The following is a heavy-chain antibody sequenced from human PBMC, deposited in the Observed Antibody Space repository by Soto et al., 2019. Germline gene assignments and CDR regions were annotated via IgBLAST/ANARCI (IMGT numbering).Heavy chain of an antibody. CDR2: IDPTDSYT. CDR1: GYSFTSYW. Sequence: PGESLKIACKGSGYSFTSYWAIWVRQMPGKGLEWIGRIDPTDSYTNYSPSFQGHVTISADKSITTGYLQWSSLKASDTAMYYCARPLAVAGSYYYYGMDVWGQGTAVTVSS. J-gene: IGHJ6*02. D-gene: IGHD6-19*01. V-gene: IGHV5-10-1*01. CDR3: ARPLAVAGSYYYYGMDV.